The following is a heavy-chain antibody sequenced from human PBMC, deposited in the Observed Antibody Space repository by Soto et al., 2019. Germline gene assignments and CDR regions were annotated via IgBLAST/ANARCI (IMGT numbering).Heavy chain of an antibody. J-gene: IGHJ4*02. V-gene: IGHV3-21*06. CDR1: GVSFSDYS. CDR2: ITGNSEYK. Sequence: EVQLVESGGGLVKPGGSLRLSCVVSGVSFSDYSMNWVRQAPGKGLEWVSLITGNSEYKYYAGSVKGRFTVSRDNAKNSLYLKMNCLTVEDTAVYYCARSGELLQTFDSWGQGTLVTVSS. D-gene: IGHD1-26*01. CDR3: ARSGELLQTFDS.